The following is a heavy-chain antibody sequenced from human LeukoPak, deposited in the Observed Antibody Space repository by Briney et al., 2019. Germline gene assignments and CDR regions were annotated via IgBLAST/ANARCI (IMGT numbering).Heavy chain of an antibody. CDR3: ARRVRYCSSTSYYSDDAFDI. Sequence: ASVKVSCKASGYTFTSYGISWVRQAPGQGLEWMGWISAYNGNTNYAQKLQGRVTMTTDTSTSTAYMELRSLRSDDTAVYYCARRVRYCSSTSYYSDDAFDIWGQGTMVTVSS. V-gene: IGHV1-18*01. D-gene: IGHD2-2*02. CDR1: GYTFTSYG. CDR2: ISAYNGNT. J-gene: IGHJ3*02.